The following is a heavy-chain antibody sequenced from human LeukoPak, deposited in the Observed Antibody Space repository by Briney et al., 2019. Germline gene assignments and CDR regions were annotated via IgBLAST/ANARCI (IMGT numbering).Heavy chain of an antibody. V-gene: IGHV1-69*05. CDR1: GYTFTSYY. CDR3: ARGQGYFDY. CDR2: IIPIFGTA. J-gene: IGHJ4*02. Sequence: ASVKVSCKASGYTFTSYYMHWVRQAPGQGLEWMGRIIPIFGTANYAQKFQGRVTITTDESTSTAYMELSSLRSEDTAVYYCARGQGYFDYWGQGTLVTVSS.